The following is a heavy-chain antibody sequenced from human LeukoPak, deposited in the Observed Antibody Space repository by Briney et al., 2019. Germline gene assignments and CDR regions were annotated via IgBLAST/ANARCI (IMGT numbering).Heavy chain of an antibody. CDR3: ASQRIMITFGGVIAAFDY. J-gene: IGHJ4*02. CDR2: IYTTGST. CDR1: GGSISSYY. V-gene: IGHV4-4*07. D-gene: IGHD3-16*02. Sequence: SETLSLTCTVSGGSISSYYWSWIRQPAGKGLEWIGRIYTTGSTDYNPSLRSRVTMSVDKSKNQFSLKLSSVTAADTAVYYCASQRIMITFGGVIAAFDYWGQGTLVTVSS.